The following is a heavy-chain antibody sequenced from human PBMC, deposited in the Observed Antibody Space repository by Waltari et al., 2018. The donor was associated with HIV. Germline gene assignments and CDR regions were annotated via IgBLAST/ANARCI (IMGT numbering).Heavy chain of an antibody. CDR3: ARGDYCSSTSCYINGMDV. D-gene: IGHD2-2*02. Sequence: QVQLVQSGAEVKKPGASVKVVCKASGYPFTGNDMPWVRQAPGQGLDVMERINPNSGGTNYAQKFQGRVTMTRDTSISTAYMELSRLRSDDTAVYYCARGDYCSSTSCYINGMDVWGQGTTVTVSS. CDR1: GYPFTGND. V-gene: IGHV1-2*06. J-gene: IGHJ6*02. CDR2: INPNSGGT.